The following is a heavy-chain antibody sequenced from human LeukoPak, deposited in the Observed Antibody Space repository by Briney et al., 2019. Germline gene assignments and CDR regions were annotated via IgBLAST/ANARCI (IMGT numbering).Heavy chain of an antibody. CDR1: GESISNSRQY. CDR3: ARDGVVTMELDS. Sequence: SETLSLTCTVSGESISNSRQYWSWIRQPAGKGLEWIGRIYPSGNTNYNPSLKSRLTISLDTSKNQFSLNLKSVTAADTAMYYCARDGVVTMELDSWGQGTLVTVSS. J-gene: IGHJ4*02. V-gene: IGHV4-61*02. D-gene: IGHD3-3*01. CDR2: IYPSGNT.